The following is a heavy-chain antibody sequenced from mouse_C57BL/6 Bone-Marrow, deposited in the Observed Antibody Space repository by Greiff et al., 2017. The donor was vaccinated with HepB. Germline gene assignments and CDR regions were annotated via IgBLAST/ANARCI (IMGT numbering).Heavy chain of an antibody. CDR3: ARRITTVVATDDYFDY. Sequence: VQLQESDAELVKPGASVKISCKVSGYTFTDHTIHWMKQRPEQGLEWIGYIYPRDGSTKYNEKFKGKATLTADKSSSTAYMQLNSLTSEDSAVYFCARRITTVVATDDYFDYWGQGTTLTVSS. V-gene: IGHV1-78*01. J-gene: IGHJ2*01. CDR2: IYPRDGST. CDR1: GYTFTDHT. D-gene: IGHD1-1*01.